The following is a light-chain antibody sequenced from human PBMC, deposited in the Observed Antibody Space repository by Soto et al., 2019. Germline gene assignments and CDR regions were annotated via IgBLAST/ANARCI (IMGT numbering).Light chain of an antibody. Sequence: QSALTQPASVSGSPGQSITISCTGTSSDVGGYKYDSWYQQHPGKAPKLMIFEVSNRPSGVSNRFSGSKSGNTASLTISGLQAEDEGDYYCSSYTSSSTYVFGTGTKLTVL. V-gene: IGLV2-14*01. CDR1: SSDVGGYKY. CDR2: EVS. J-gene: IGLJ1*01. CDR3: SSYTSSSTYV.